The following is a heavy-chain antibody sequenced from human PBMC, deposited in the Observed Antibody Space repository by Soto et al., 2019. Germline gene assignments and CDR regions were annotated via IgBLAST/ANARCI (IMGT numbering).Heavy chain of an antibody. V-gene: IGHV5-51*01. CDR1: GYSFTNYW. Sequence: PGESLKISCKGSGYSFTNYWIGWVRQMPGKGLEWMGIIYPDDSDTRYSPSFQGQVTISADKSISTAFLQWSSLKASDTAMYYCARHHSSGWYYFDYWGQGTLVTVSS. CDR3: ARHHSSGWYYFDY. J-gene: IGHJ4*02. D-gene: IGHD6-19*01. CDR2: IYPDDSDT.